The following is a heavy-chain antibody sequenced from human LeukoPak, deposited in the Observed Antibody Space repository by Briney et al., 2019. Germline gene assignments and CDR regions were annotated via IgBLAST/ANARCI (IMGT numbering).Heavy chain of an antibody. Sequence: PSQTLSLTCTVSGGSISSGSYYWSWIRQPAGKGLEWIGRIYTSESTNYNPSLKSRVTISVDTSKNQFSLKLSSVTAADTAVYYCARAKNWFDPWGQGTLVTVSS. CDR1: GGSISSGSYY. CDR2: IYTSEST. J-gene: IGHJ5*02. CDR3: ARAKNWFDP. V-gene: IGHV4-61*02.